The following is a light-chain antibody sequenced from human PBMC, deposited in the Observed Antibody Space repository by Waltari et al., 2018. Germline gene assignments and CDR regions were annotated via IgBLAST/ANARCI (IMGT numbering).Light chain of an antibody. CDR2: WAS. CDR3: QQYYSTCQ. J-gene: IGKJ1*01. V-gene: IGKV4-1*01. Sequence: DIVMTQSPDSLAVSLGERATINCKSSQSVLHSSNNKNYLAWYQQKPGQPPKLLLYWASTRESGVPDRVSGSGSGTDFTLTISSLQAEDVAVYYCQQYYSTCQFGQGTKVEIK. CDR1: QSVLHSSNNKNY.